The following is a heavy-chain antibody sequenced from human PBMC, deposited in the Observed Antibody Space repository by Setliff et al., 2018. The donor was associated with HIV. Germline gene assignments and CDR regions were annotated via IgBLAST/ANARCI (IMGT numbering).Heavy chain of an antibody. J-gene: IGHJ6*03. CDR1: GFSFSDNS. Sequence: GGSLRLSCVASGFSFSDNSMNWVRQAPGKGLEWVSYISSSRSTRYYADSVKGRFTISRDNAKNSLYLQMNSLRAEDTAVYYWATDAEAANSDYGDYEGASYFYYYMDVGGKGTTVTVSS. V-gene: IGHV3-48*01. CDR2: ISSSRSTR. CDR3: ATDAEAANSDYGDYEGASYFYYYMDV. D-gene: IGHD4-17*01.